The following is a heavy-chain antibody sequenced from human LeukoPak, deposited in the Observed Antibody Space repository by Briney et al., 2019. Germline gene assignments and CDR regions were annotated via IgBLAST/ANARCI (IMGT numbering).Heavy chain of an antibody. D-gene: IGHD2-2*01. V-gene: IGHV3-7*01. Sequence: GGSLRLSCAASGFTFSSYWMSWVRQAPGKGLEWVANIKQDGSEKYYVDSVKGRFTISRDNAKNSLYLQMNSLRAEDTAVYYCARGSGLVPGLFFDYWGQGTLVTVSS. CDR3: ARGSGLVPGLFFDY. CDR1: GFTFSSYW. J-gene: IGHJ4*02. CDR2: IKQDGSEK.